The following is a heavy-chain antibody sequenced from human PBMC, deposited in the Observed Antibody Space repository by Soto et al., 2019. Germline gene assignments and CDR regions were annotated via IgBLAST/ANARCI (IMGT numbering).Heavy chain of an antibody. V-gene: IGHV1-46*01. CDR2: ISPSGGST. CDR3: ARLNYYDSSGYYYYFDY. Sequence: ASVKVSCKASGYTFTSYYMHWVRQAPGQGLEWMGIISPSGGSTSYAQKFQGRVTMTRDTSTSTVYMELSSLRSEDTAVYYCARLNYYDSSGYYYYFDYWGQGTLVTVSS. D-gene: IGHD3-22*01. J-gene: IGHJ4*02. CDR1: GYTFTSYY.